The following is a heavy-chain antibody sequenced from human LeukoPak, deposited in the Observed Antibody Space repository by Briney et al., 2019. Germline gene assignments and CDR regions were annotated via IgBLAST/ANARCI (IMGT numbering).Heavy chain of an antibody. V-gene: IGHV4-59*08. D-gene: IGHD5-12*01. CDR1: GGSISSYY. CDR2: ILYSGNT. J-gene: IGHJ4*02. CDR3: ARMGGYSGYATH. Sequence: SETLSLTCTVSGGSISSYYWSWIRQPPGKGLEWIGYILYSGNTNSSPSLKSRVTLSVDTSQKQVSLKMSSVAAADTAVYYCARMGGYSGYATHWGQGTLVTVSS.